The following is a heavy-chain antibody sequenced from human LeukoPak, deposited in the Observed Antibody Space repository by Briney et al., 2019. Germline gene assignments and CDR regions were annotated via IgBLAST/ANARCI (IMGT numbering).Heavy chain of an antibody. D-gene: IGHD1-1*01. CDR3: ARDPQVSWRRQGAADWLDP. CDR2: IYYTGTT. V-gene: IGHV4-39*07. J-gene: IGHJ5*02. Sequence: PSETLSLTCTVSGGSMNINNYYWAWIRQSPGKGLEWLGSIYYTGTTYYNPSLDHRVTISVDTSKNQFSLRLSFVTAADTAVYYCARDPQVSWRRQGAADWLDPWGQGTLVTVSS. CDR1: GGSMNINNYY.